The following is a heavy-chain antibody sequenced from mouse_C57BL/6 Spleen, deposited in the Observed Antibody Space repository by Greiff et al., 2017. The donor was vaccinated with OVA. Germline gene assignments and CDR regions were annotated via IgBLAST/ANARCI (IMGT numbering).Heavy chain of an antibody. D-gene: IGHD1-1*01. CDR1: GFTFSSYA. CDR2: ISSGGDYI. Sequence: EVQLVESGEGLVKPGGSLKLSCAASGFTFSSYAMSWVRQTPEKRLEWVAYISSGGDYIYYADTVKGRFTISRDNARNTLYLQMSSLKSEDTAMYYCTRAYNGSSYWYFDVWGTGTTVTVSS. J-gene: IGHJ1*03. V-gene: IGHV5-9-1*02. CDR3: TRAYNGSSYWYFDV.